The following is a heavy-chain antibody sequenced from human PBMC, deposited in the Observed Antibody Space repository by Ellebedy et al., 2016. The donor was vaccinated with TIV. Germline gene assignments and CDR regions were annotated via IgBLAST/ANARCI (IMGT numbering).Heavy chain of an antibody. Sequence: ASVKVSCKASGYTFAANYIHWVRHAPGHGLEWMGWVNPDSRSTNLAQSFQGRVTMTRDTSVNTAYMELSRLQSDDTAVYYCATSTSSSGTYAHDSWGQGTRVTVSS. CDR2: VNPDSRST. V-gene: IGHV1-2*02. D-gene: IGHD3-10*01. J-gene: IGHJ4*02. CDR1: GYTFAANY. CDR3: ATSTSSSGTYAHDS.